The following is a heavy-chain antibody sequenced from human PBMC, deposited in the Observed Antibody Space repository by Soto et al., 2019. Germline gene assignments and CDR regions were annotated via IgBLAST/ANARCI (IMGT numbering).Heavy chain of an antibody. CDR1: GGSISSSNW. D-gene: IGHD3-16*02. Sequence: PSETLSLTCAVSGGSISSSNWWSWVRQPPGKGLEWIGEIYHSGSTNYNPSLKSRVTISVDKSKNQFSLKLSSVTAADTAVYYCARHSPMITFGGVIVNYYFDYWGQGTLVTVSS. V-gene: IGHV4-4*02. CDR3: ARHSPMITFGGVIVNYYFDY. J-gene: IGHJ4*02. CDR2: IYHSGST.